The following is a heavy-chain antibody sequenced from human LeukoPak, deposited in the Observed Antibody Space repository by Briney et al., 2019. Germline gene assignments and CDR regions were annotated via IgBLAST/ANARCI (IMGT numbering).Heavy chain of an antibody. D-gene: IGHD2-15*01. CDR2: IIPIFSTS. Sequence: ASVKVSCKASGGTFNNYGISWVRQAPGQGLEWMGRIIPIFSTSNYADKFQDRVTITADKYASTAYMELSNLRSEDTAFYYCARDQYFGAATISRLDYWGQGTLVTVSS. CDR1: GGTFNNYG. V-gene: IGHV1-69*06. CDR3: ARDQYFGAATISRLDY. J-gene: IGHJ4*02.